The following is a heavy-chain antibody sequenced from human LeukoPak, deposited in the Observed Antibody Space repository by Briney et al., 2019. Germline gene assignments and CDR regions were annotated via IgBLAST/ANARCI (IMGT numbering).Heavy chain of an antibody. J-gene: IGHJ4*02. CDR3: ARSDRYSGTYFED. CDR1: DTSMSHYY. CDR2: ISYTGST. D-gene: IGHD1-26*01. V-gene: IGHV4-59*01. Sequence: SETLSLTCTVSDTSMSHYYWSWIRQPPGKGLQWIGYISYTGSTNYNPSLKSRVSISIHTSKNQFSLKLSSVTAADTAVYYCARSDRYSGTYFEDWGQGTLVTVSS.